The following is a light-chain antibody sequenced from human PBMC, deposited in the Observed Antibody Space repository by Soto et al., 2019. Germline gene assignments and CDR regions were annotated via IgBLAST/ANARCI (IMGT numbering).Light chain of an antibody. CDR3: GSWDNNLRADV. J-gene: IGLJ1*01. Sequence: QSVLTQPPSVSATPGPKVTISCSGSGSNLGRNYVSWYQQLPGTAPKLLRYDNVYRFSGIPDRFSASKSGTSATLGITGLQTGDEGDYYGGSWDNNLRADVFGTGTTVTVL. V-gene: IGLV1-51*01. CDR1: GSNLGRNY. CDR2: DNV.